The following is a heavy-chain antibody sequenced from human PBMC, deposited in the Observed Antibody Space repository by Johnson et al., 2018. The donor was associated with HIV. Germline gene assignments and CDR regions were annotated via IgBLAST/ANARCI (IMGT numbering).Heavy chain of an antibody. J-gene: IGHJ3*02. V-gene: IGHV3-53*01. CDR1: AFTVSSNY. CDR2: IYPGGST. CDR3: ALSTSWSIAFDI. D-gene: IGHD6-13*01. Sequence: VQLVESGGGFIQPGGSLRLSCAASAFTVSSNYMSWVRQAPGKGLEWVSIIYPGGSTYSTDAVKGRFTISRDNSDNTLFLQMNSLRADDTAMYYCALSTSWSIAFDIWGQGTMVTVSS.